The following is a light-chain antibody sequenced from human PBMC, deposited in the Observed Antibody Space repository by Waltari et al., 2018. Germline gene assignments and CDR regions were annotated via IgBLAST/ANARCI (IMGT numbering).Light chain of an antibody. J-gene: IGKJ2*01. CDR2: DAS. CDR1: QVVTKY. Sequence: EIVLTQSPAILSLSPGERATLSCRPSQVVTKYLSWYQLKPGQAPRLLIYDASNRATGIPTRFSGSGSGTDFTLTISSLEPDDFAVYFCHLRSNWRYTFGQGTKLEIK. CDR3: HLRSNWRYT. V-gene: IGKV3-11*01.